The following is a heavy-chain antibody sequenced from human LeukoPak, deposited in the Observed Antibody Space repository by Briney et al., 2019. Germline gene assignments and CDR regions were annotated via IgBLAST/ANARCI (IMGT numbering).Heavy chain of an antibody. Sequence: SETLSLTCTVSGGSISSGGYYWSWIRQHPGKGLEWIGYIYYSGSTYYNPSLKSRATISVDTSKNQFSLKLSSVTAADTAVYCCARDSGYAYLDYWGQGTLVTVSS. CDR3: ARDSGYAYLDY. V-gene: IGHV4-31*03. D-gene: IGHD5-12*01. CDR2: IYYSGST. CDR1: GGSISSGGYY. J-gene: IGHJ4*02.